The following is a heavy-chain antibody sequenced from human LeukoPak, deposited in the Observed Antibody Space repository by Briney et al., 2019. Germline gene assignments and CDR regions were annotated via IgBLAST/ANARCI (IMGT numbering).Heavy chain of an antibody. Sequence: GGSLRLSCAASGFNFSNSAMSWVRQAPGKGLEWDSTLSGSGITTYYADSVKGRFTIPRDNSKNTLYLQMNSLRAEDTAVYYCAKGIYSSGWSYFDYWGHGTLVTVSS. J-gene: IGHJ4*01. D-gene: IGHD6-19*01. V-gene: IGHV3-23*01. CDR1: GFNFSNSA. CDR3: AKGIYSSGWSYFDY. CDR2: LSGSGITT.